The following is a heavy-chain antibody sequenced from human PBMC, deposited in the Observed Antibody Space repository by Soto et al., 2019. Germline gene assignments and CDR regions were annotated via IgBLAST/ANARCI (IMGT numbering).Heavy chain of an antibody. J-gene: IGHJ6*03. V-gene: IGHV4-34*01. CDR3: ARGLIVVVPAAAGYMDV. CDR1: GGSFSGYY. D-gene: IGHD2-2*01. CDR2: INHSGST. Sequence: SETLSLTCAVYGGSFSGYYWSWIRQPPGKGLEWIGEINHSGSTNYNPSLKSRVTISVDTSKNQFSLKLSSVTAADTAVYYCARGLIVVVPAAAGYMDVWGKGTKVTVSS.